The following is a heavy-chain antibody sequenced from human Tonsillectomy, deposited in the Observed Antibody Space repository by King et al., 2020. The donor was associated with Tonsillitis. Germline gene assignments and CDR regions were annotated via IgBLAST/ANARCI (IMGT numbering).Heavy chain of an antibody. CDR1: GYTFTSYG. V-gene: IGHV1-18*04. D-gene: IGHD6-13*01. Sequence: VQLVQSGAEVKKPGASVKVSCKASGYTFTSYGISWVRQAPGQGLEWMGWISTYSGNTNYAQKRQGRVTITTDTSTSTAHMELRSLRSDDTAMYYCATTRQSSSSFTDYFDYWGQGTLVTVSS. J-gene: IGHJ4*02. CDR3: ATTRQSSSSFTDYFDY. CDR2: ISTYSGNT.